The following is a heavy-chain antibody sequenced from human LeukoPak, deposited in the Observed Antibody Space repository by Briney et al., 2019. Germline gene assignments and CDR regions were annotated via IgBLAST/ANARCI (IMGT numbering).Heavy chain of an antibody. CDR1: GFTFSSHS. CDR2: ISSSSSYI. Sequence: PGGSLRLSCAASGFTFSSHSMNWVRQAPGKGLEWVSSISSSSSYIYYADSVKGRFTISRDNAKNSLYLQMNSLRAEDTAVYYCARYAYSSSWYRYGMDVWGQGTTVTVSS. CDR3: ARYAYSSSWYRYGMDV. V-gene: IGHV3-21*01. D-gene: IGHD6-13*01. J-gene: IGHJ6*02.